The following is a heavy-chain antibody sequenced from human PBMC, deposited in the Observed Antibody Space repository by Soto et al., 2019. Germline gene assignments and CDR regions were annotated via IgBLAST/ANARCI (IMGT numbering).Heavy chain of an antibody. D-gene: IGHD3-3*02. Sequence: GASVMPSWKESVYRYSNTGIHWVMQAPGRGLQWMGWSSTNSGATNYAQKFQGRVTFTTDTSTSTAYMELRSLISDDTAVYFCALYQYLASRHDLLSSWARG. CDR3: ALYQYLASRHDLLSS. CDR2: SSTNSGAT. J-gene: IGHJ5*01. CDR1: VYRYSNTG. V-gene: IGHV1-18*04.